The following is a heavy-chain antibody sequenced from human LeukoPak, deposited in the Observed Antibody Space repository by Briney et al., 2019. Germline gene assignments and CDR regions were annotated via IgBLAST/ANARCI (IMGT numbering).Heavy chain of an antibody. CDR2: IYSGGNI. J-gene: IGHJ4*02. CDR3: TGGATGY. CDR1: GFIVTNNS. V-gene: IGHV3-53*05. Sequence: GGSLRLSCAASGFIVTNNSMSWVRQAPGKGLEWVSVIYSGGNIYYADSVKGRFTISRDNSNNSLYLQMDTVRSEDTAFYYCTGGATGYWGQGTLVTVSS. D-gene: IGHD3-16*01.